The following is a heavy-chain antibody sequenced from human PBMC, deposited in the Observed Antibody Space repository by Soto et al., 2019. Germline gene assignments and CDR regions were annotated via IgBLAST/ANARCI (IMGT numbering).Heavy chain of an antibody. D-gene: IGHD3-22*01. J-gene: IGHJ4*02. CDR1: GGSVNSDSYY. CDR3: ALRSMAVVPEY. Sequence: AETLSLTCTVSGGSVNSDSYYWSWLRQPPGKGLEWIGYIDYSGSTNYNPSLKSRVTLSVDTSTNQCSLTLSSMTAADTAVYYCALRSMAVVPEYWGQGTLVTGSS. V-gene: IGHV4-61*01. CDR2: IDYSGST.